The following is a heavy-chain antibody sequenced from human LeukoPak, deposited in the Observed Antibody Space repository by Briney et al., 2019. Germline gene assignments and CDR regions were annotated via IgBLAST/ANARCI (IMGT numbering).Heavy chain of an antibody. CDR1: GFTFSTFW. D-gene: IGHD2-2*01. V-gene: IGHV3-7*04. J-gene: IGHJ3*02. CDR2: IRQDGSEK. Sequence: PGGSLILSCAASGFTFSTFWMTWVRQAPGKGLEWVANIRQDGSEKYYVDSVEGRFTISRDNAKKSLFLQMNSLRVDDTAVYYCARDMRGDGFDIWGQGTMVTVSS. CDR3: ARDMRGDGFDI.